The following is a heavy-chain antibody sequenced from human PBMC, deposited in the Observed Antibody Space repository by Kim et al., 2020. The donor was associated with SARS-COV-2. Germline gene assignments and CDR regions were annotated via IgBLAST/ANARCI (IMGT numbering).Heavy chain of an antibody. D-gene: IGHD1-1*01. J-gene: IGHJ5*02. CDR2: ISSSSSYI. Sequence: GGSLRLSCAASGFTFSSYSMNWVRQAPGKGLEWVSSISSSSSYIYYADSVKGRFTISRDNAKNSLYLQMNSLRAEDTAVYYCARRGGNNWNDAMFWFDPWGQGTLVTVSS. V-gene: IGHV3-21*01. CDR1: GFTFSSYS. CDR3: ARRGGNNWNDAMFWFDP.